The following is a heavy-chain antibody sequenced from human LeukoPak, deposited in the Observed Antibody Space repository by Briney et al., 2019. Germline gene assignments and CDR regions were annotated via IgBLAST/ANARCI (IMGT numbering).Heavy chain of an antibody. CDR3: ARGRYCSADICSGGDAFDI. Sequence: SETLSLTCTVSGGSINNYYWSWIRQPAGKGLEWMGRIYSRGSTNYNPSLKSRVTMSVDTSKNQFSLKLSSVTAADTAVYYCARGRYCSADICSGGDAFDIWGQGTMVSVSS. CDR2: IYSRGST. CDR1: GGSINNYY. D-gene: IGHD2-15*01. J-gene: IGHJ3*02. V-gene: IGHV4-4*07.